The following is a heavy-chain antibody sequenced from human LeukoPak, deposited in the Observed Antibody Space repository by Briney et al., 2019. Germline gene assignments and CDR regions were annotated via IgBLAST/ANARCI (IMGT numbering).Heavy chain of an antibody. CDR3: ARATWLQSPQPNAFDI. J-gene: IGHJ3*02. D-gene: IGHD5-24*01. Sequence: GASVKVSCKASGYTFTCYYIHWVRQAPGQGLEWMGWINPNSGGTDYAQKFQGRLTMTRDTSISTAYMELSRLRSDDTAVYYCARATWLQSPQPNAFDIWGQGTMVTVYS. V-gene: IGHV1-2*02. CDR2: INPNSGGT. CDR1: GYTFTCYY.